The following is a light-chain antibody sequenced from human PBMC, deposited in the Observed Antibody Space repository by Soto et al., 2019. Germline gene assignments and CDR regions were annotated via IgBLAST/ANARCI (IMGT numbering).Light chain of an antibody. CDR2: QDS. CDR3: QAWDSSTHNYV. V-gene: IGLV3-1*01. CDR1: KLGDNY. J-gene: IGLJ1*01. Sequence: SYELPQPPSVSVSPGQTASITCSGDKLGDNYACWYQQKPGQSPVLVIYQDSKRPSGIPERFSGSNSGNTATLTISGTQAMDEADYYCQAWDSSTHNYVFGTGTKLTVL.